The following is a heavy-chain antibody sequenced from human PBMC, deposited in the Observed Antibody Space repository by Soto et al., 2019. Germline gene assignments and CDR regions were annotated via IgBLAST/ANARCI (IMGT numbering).Heavy chain of an antibody. D-gene: IGHD2-21*02. V-gene: IGHV5-51*01. J-gene: IGHJ6*02. CDR3: ARRGTVVTPTTYYYYGMDV. CDR2: IYPGDSDT. CDR1: GYSFTSYW. Sequence: GESLKISCKGSGYSFTSYWIGWVRQMPGKGLEWMGIIYPGDSDTRYSPSFQGQVTISADKSISTAYLQWSSLKASDTAMYYCARRGTVVTPTTYYYYGMDVWGQGTTVTVSS.